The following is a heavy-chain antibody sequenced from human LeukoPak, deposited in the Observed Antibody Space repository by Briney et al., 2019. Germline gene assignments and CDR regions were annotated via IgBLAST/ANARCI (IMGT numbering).Heavy chain of an antibody. Sequence: AGGSLRLSCADSGFTFTNYAMSWVRQAPGKGLEWVSGISDVEKIPYYSDSVKGRFTISRDNSKKTVYLQMNNLRAEDTAVYFCARHDSYVPYWGQGIPVTVSS. V-gene: IGHV3-23*01. CDR2: ISDVEKIP. CDR3: ARHDSYVPY. CDR1: GFTFTNYA. J-gene: IGHJ4*02. D-gene: IGHD3-16*01.